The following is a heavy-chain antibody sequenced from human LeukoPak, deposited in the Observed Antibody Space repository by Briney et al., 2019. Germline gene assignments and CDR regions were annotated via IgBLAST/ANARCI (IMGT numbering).Heavy chain of an antibody. CDR2: VYDTGTT. CDR1: GDSLSPYY. D-gene: IGHD6-13*01. CDR3: ARSTKFSSSWYDYFDY. J-gene: IGHJ4*02. V-gene: IGHV4-59*01. Sequence: SETLSLTCTVSGDSLSPYYWNWIRQPPGEGLEGIGYVYDTGTTNYNPSLKSRVTISVDTSKKYFSLRLSSVTAADTAVYYCARSTKFSSSWYDYFDYWPQGTLVTVSS.